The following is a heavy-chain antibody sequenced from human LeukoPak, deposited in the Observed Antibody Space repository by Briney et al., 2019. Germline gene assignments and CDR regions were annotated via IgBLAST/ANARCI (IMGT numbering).Heavy chain of an antibody. CDR2: IYYSGST. CDR1: GGSISSGGYY. D-gene: IGHD2-2*01. V-gene: IGHV4-31*03. J-gene: IGHJ4*02. CDR3: ATVRDCSSTSCYGRFDY. Sequence: PSQTLSLTCTVSGGSISSGGYYWSWIRQHPGKGLEWIGYIYYSGSTYYNPSLKSRVTISVDTSKNQFSLKLSSVTAEDTAVYYCATVRDCSSTSCYGRFDYWGQGTLVTVSS.